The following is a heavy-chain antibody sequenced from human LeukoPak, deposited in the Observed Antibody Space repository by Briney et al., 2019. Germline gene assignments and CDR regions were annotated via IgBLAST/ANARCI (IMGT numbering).Heavy chain of an antibody. Sequence: GGSLRPSWAASGFNFSTYTMAWVRQTPGGGLEWVSAISGDGGATYYADAVKGRFAISRDNSKSTLYLQMNSLRAEDTAMYYCVKDFGRNLGGPGYWGRGTLVTVSS. D-gene: IGHD3-10*01. J-gene: IGHJ4*02. CDR1: GFNFSTYT. CDR3: VKDFGRNLGGPGY. CDR2: ISGDGGAT. V-gene: IGHV3-23*01.